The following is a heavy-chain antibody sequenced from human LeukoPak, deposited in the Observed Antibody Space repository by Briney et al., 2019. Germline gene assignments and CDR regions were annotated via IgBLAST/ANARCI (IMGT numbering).Heavy chain of an antibody. CDR2: ISTYNGNT. CDR1: GYNFDRYG. D-gene: IGHD2-2*01. CDR3: ARDLGHCRSIICSSSAY. J-gene: IGHJ4*02. Sequence: ASVKVSCKGSGYNFDRYGVSWVRQAPGQGLEWMGWISTYNGNTIYAQKFEGRVTMTTDTSTNTVYMDLRSLRSDDTAVYYCARDLGHCRSIICSSSAYWGQGILVTVSS. V-gene: IGHV1-18*04.